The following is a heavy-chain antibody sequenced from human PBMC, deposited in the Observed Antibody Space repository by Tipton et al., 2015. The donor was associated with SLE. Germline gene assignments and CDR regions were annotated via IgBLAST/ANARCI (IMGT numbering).Heavy chain of an antibody. CDR3: ARGSDGEYVRYFDV. CDR2: MYYSGIN. CDR1: GGSISRSTYY. J-gene: IGHJ2*01. V-gene: IGHV4-39*01. Sequence: TLSLTCTVSGGSISRSTYYWGWIRQPPGKGLEWIGSMYYSGINNYNPSLKSRVTISVDTSKNQFSLVLKSVTAADTAVYYCARGSDGEYVRYFDVWGPGTLVTVSS. D-gene: IGHD4-17*01.